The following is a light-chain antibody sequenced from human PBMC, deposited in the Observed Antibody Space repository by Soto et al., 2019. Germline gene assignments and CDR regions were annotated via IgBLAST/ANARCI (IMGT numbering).Light chain of an antibody. V-gene: IGLV4-69*01. CDR1: SGHSSYA. CDR2: LNSDRSH. Sequence: QPVLTQSPSASASLGASVKLTCTLSSGHSSYAIAWHQQQPEKGPRHLMKLNSDRSHSKGDGIPDRFSGSSSGAERYLTISSLQSEDEADYYCQTWGTGPAVFGGGTQLTVL. J-gene: IGLJ7*01. CDR3: QTWGTGPAV.